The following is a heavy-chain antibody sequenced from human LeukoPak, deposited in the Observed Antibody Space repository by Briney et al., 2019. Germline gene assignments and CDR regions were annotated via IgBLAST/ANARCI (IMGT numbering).Heavy chain of an antibody. V-gene: IGHV1-18*01. D-gene: IGHD6-13*01. CDR1: GGTFSSYG. CDR2: ISAYNGNT. CDR3: ARDGRAASSSWYRY. Sequence: ASVKVSCKASGGTFSSYGISWVRQAPGQGLEWMGWISAYNGNTNYAQKLQGRVTMTTDTSTSTAYMELRSLRSDDTAVYYCARDGRAASSSWYRYWGQGTLVTVSS. J-gene: IGHJ4*02.